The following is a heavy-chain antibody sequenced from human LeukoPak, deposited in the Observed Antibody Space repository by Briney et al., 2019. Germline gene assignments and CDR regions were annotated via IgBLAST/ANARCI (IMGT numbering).Heavy chain of an antibody. D-gene: IGHD3-3*01. CDR1: GITFGYFC. J-gene: IGHJ4*02. Sequence: FLRPSCAASGITFGYFCIDWVREAPGKGLGGGSGISWNNDNRGYADSVKGRFTISRDNAKNSLYLQMNSLRAEDTALYYCAKDMVGSGGSGSGFDSWGQGTLVTVSS. CDR2: ISWNNDNR. CDR3: AKDMVGSGGSGSGFDS. V-gene: IGHV3-9*01.